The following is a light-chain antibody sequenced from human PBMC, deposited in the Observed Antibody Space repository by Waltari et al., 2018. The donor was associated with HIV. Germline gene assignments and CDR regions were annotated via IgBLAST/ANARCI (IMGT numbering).Light chain of an antibody. CDR1: NTGSKR. Sequence: SNVLTQPPSVSVSPGQTARLTCGGNNTGSKRVHWYQQRPGQAPVVVVFDDSDRPSGIPERFAGSNSGNTATLTISRVEAGDEADYYCQVWDSSRDWVFGGGTKLTVL. V-gene: IGLV3-21*02. J-gene: IGLJ3*02. CDR2: DDS. CDR3: QVWDSSRDWV.